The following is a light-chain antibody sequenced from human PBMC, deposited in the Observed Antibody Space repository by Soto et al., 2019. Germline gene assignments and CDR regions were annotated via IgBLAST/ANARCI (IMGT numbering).Light chain of an antibody. Sequence: DIQMTQSPSSLSASVGDRVTITCRASQTISSYLNWYQQKPRKAPKLLIYAAYSLQSGVPSRFSCRGSGTNFTLTISSLQPEDFATYYCQQSHGIPYTFGQGTKLEIK. V-gene: IGKV1-39*01. CDR3: QQSHGIPYT. CDR1: QTISSY. J-gene: IGKJ2*01. CDR2: AAY.